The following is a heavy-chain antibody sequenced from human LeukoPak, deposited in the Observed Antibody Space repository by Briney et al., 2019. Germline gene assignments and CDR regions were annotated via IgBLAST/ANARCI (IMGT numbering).Heavy chain of an antibody. CDR1: GLTFSSYE. CDR2: ISGSGETI. CDR3: IPPAAGLRRTISTEYFQH. V-gene: IGHV3-48*03. Sequence: GSLRLSCAAAGLTFSSYEMYWVRQAPGKGLEWVSYISGSGETIYYADSVKGRFTISRDNANKSLYLRMSSLRVEDTAIYYCIPPAAGLRRTISTEYFQHWGQGALVTVSS. J-gene: IGHJ1*01. D-gene: IGHD6-13*01.